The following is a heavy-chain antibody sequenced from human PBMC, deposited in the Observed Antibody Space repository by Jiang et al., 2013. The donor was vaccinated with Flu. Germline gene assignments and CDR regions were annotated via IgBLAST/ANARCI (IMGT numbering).Heavy chain of an antibody. CDR1: GFTFSSYE. CDR2: ISSSGSTI. J-gene: IGHJ4*02. CDR3: ARSDIVVVPAAPTFDY. D-gene: IGHD2-2*01. Sequence: SGFTFSSYEMNWVRQAPGKGLEWVSYISSSGSTIYYADSVKGRFTISRDNAKNSLYLQMNSLRAEDTAVYYCARSDIVVVPAAPTFDYWGQGTLVTVSS. V-gene: IGHV3-48*03.